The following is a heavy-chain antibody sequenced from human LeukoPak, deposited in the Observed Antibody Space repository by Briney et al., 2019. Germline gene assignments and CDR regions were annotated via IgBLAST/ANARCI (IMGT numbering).Heavy chain of an antibody. J-gene: IGHJ3*02. Sequence: GGSLRLSCAASGFTFSDYYMSWIRQAPGKGLEWVSYISSSGSTIYYADSVKGRFTISRDNAKNSLYLQMNSLRAEDTAVYYCASGRVGATPMDAFDIWGQGTMVTVSS. CDR2: ISSSGSTI. V-gene: IGHV3-11*04. D-gene: IGHD1-26*01. CDR1: GFTFSDYY. CDR3: ASGRVGATPMDAFDI.